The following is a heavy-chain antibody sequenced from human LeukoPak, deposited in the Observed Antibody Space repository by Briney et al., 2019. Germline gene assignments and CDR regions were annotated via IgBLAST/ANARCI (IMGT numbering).Heavy chain of an antibody. D-gene: IGHD7-27*01. CDR2: IYPDDSDT. V-gene: IGHV5-51*01. Sequence: GESLKISCQGSGYSFTTYWIGWVRQLPGKGLEWMGIIYPDDSDTRYSPSFEGQVTISADRSISTAYLQWSSLKASDTAVYHCARLPRFLKAGWGLDYWGQGTLVTVSS. CDR1: GYSFTTYW. J-gene: IGHJ4*02. CDR3: ARLPRFLKAGWGLDY.